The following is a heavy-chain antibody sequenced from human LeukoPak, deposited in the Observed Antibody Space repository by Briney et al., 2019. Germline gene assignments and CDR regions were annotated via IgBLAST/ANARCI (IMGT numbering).Heavy chain of an antibody. CDR1: GFTFDSYR. CDR2: VNADSGNT. V-gene: IGHV3-23*01. J-gene: IGHJ4*02. CDR3: TKRVKYGGTWDHFAD. Sequence: GGSLTLSCAASGFTFDSYRMSWVRQAPGKGLEGGSTVNADSGNTYYADSVKGRFTLSRDNSKSTLILQMTSLRVEDTALYYCTKRVKYGGTWDHFADGGQGTLVTVSA. D-gene: IGHD1-26*01.